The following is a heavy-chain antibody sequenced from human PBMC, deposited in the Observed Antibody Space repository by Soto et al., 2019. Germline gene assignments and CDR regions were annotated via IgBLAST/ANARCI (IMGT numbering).Heavy chain of an antibody. CDR1: GFTFRNFA. V-gene: IGHV3-23*01. J-gene: IGHJ4*02. CDR3: AKDYYGSGSYIFDS. D-gene: IGHD3-10*01. Sequence: GGSLRLSCAASGFTFRNFAMRWVRQAPGKGLEWVSGIRGTDESTYYADSVKGRFTVSRDNSKNTLYLQMNSLRAEDTATYYCAKDYYGSGSYIFDSWGQGTQVTVSS. CDR2: IRGTDEST.